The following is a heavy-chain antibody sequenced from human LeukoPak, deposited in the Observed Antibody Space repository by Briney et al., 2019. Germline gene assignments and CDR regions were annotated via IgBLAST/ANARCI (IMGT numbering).Heavy chain of an antibody. CDR3: ARAAGLGSTSDY. V-gene: IGHV4-59*01. Sequence: PSETLSLTCTVSGGSISSYYWSWIRQPPGKGLEWIGYIYYSGSTNYNPSLKSRVTISVDTSKNQFSLKLSSVTAADTAVYYCARAAGLGSTSDYWGQGTLVTVSS. D-gene: IGHD2-2*01. J-gene: IGHJ4*02. CDR1: GGSISSYY. CDR2: IYYSGST.